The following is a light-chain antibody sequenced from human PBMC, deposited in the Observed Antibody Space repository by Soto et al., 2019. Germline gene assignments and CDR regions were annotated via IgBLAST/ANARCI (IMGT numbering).Light chain of an antibody. Sequence: DIQMTQSPSSLSASVGDRVTITCRASQSISSYLNWYQQKPGKAPKLLIYAASSLQSGVPSRFSGSGSGTDFTLTISSLQPEDFATYYCQQGYSTPLTVGQGTKVEIK. J-gene: IGKJ1*01. CDR1: QSISSY. CDR3: QQGYSTPLT. V-gene: IGKV1-39*01. CDR2: AAS.